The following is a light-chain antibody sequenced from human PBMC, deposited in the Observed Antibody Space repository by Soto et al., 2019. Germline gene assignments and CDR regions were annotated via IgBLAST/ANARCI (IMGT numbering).Light chain of an antibody. Sequence: SYELTQPPSVSVAPGQTARITCGGDNIGSQSVHWYQQRPNQAPVLVVYDDSDRPSGIPERFSGSNSGNTATLTISRVEAGDEADYYCQVWDSSSYVFGTGTKVTVL. CDR3: QVWDSSSYV. J-gene: IGLJ1*01. V-gene: IGLV3-21*02. CDR2: DDS. CDR1: NIGSQS.